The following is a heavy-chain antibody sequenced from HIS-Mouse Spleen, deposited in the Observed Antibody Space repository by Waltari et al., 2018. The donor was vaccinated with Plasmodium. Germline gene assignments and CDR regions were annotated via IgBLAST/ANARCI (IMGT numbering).Heavy chain of an antibody. CDR2: IDWDDDK. CDR1: GFSLSTSGMC. J-gene: IGHJ4*02. Sequence: QVTLRESGPALVKPTQTLTLTCTFSGFSLSTSGMCVSWIRQPPGKALEWLARIDWDDDKSYSTYLKTSTTISKDTSKNQVVLTMTNMDPVDTATYYCARHKKRGQLVRGYFDYWGQGTLVTVSS. V-gene: IGHV2-70*15. D-gene: IGHD6-6*01. CDR3: ARHKKRGQLVRGYFDY.